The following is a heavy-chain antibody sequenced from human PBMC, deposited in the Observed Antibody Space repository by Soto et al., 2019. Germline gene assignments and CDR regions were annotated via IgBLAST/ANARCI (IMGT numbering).Heavy chain of an antibody. CDR3: ARDLTYYGSGSHFDY. D-gene: IGHD3-10*01. Sequence: PGGSLRLSCAASGFTFSSYAMHWVRQAPGKGLEWVAVISYDVSNKYYADSVKGRFTISRDNSKNTLYLQMNSLRAEDTAVYYCARDLTYYGSGSHFDYWGQGTLVTVSS. J-gene: IGHJ4*02. CDR2: ISYDVSNK. V-gene: IGHV3-30-3*01. CDR1: GFTFSSYA.